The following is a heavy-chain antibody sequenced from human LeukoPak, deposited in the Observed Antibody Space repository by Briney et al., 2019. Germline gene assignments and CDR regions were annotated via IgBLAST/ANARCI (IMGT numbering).Heavy chain of an antibody. CDR1: GVSISSYY. V-gene: IGHV4-59*01. D-gene: IGHD3-9*01. J-gene: IGHJ4*02. Sequence: SETLSLTCTVSGVSISSYYWSWIRQPPGKGLEWIGYIYYSGSTNYNPSLKSRVTISVDTSKNQFSLKLSSVTAADTAVYYCARGLEYDILTGSEYYFDYWGQGTLVTASS. CDR2: IYYSGST. CDR3: ARGLEYDILTGSEYYFDY.